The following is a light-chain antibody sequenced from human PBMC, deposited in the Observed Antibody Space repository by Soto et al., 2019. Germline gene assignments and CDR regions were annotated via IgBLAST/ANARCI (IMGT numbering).Light chain of an antibody. CDR3: SSYTSSNTVV. V-gene: IGLV2-14*01. Sequence: QSALTQPASVSASPGQSITISCTGTSSDVGAYNHVSWYQQYPGKVPKVLISDVSNRPSGISNRFSGSKSGNTAFLTISGLQAGDEADYYCSSYTSSNTVVFGGGTKLTVL. CDR2: DVS. J-gene: IGLJ2*01. CDR1: SSDVGAYNH.